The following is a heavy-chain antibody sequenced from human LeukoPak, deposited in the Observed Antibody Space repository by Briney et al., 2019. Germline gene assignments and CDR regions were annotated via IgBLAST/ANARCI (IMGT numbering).Heavy chain of an antibody. J-gene: IGHJ4*02. CDR1: GGSISSGSYY. CDR3: ARSQWGYYFDY. D-gene: IGHD1-26*01. V-gene: IGHV4-61*02. Sequence: SQTLSLTCTVSGGSISSGSYYWSWIRQPAGKGLEWIGRIYTSGSTNYNPSLKSRVTISVDTSKNQFSLKLNSVTAADTAVYYCARSQWGYYFDYWGQGTLVTVSS. CDR2: IYTSGST.